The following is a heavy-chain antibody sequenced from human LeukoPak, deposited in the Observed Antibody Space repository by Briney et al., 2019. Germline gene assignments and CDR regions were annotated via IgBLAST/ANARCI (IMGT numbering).Heavy chain of an antibody. V-gene: IGHV3-53*01. CDR2: IYPGGST. J-gene: IGHJ4*02. CDR3: ASRPVADRV. CDR1: GFTVSDND. D-gene: IGHD2-2*01. Sequence: GGSLRLSCAASGFTVSDNDMNWVRQAPRKGLEWVSLIYPGGSTHYADSVRGRFTISRDNSKNTVYLQMNNLRAEDTAVYFCASRPVADRVWDQETLVTVSS.